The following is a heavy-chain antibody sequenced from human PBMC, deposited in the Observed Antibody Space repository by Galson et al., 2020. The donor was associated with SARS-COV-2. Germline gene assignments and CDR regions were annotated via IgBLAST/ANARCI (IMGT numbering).Heavy chain of an antibody. CDR2: LYYSGST. J-gene: IGHJ6*02. CDR1: GGSISRYY. CDR3: ARHMVTMVRGVIKTYYHYGLDV. Sequence: ETSETLSLTCTVSGGSISRYYWSWIRQPPGKGLEWIGYLYYSGSTNYNPSLKSRVTISVDTSKNQFSLKLTSVTAADTAVYYCARHMVTMVRGVIKTYYHYGLDVWGQGTTVTVSS. V-gene: IGHV4-59*01. D-gene: IGHD3-10*01.